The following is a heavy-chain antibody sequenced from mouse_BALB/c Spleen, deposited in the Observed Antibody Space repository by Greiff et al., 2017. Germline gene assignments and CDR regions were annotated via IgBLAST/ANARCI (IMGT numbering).Heavy chain of an antibody. CDR1: GYTFTDYW. Sequence: QVQLQQPGAELVMPGASVKMSCKASGYTFTDYWMHWVKQRPGQGLEWIGAIDTSDSYTSYNQKFKGKATLTVDESSSTAYMQLSSLTSEDSAVYYGARWITTDFDDWGQGTTLTVSS. J-gene: IGHJ2*01. CDR3: ARWITTDFDD. D-gene: IGHD1-1*01. V-gene: IGHV1-69*01. CDR2: IDTSDSYT.